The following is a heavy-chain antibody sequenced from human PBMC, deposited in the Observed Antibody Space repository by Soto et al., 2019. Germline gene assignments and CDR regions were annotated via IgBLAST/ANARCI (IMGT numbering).Heavy chain of an antibody. D-gene: IGHD3-22*01. V-gene: IGHV3-30*18. J-gene: IGHJ4*02. Sequence: GSLRLSCAASGFTFSRYDLHWVPQVPGKGLEWVAVISYDGLSQEYADSVKGRFTISRDKPNNTLTLQMSTLRGDDTAVYYCAKPKGGDSSPYFDSWGQGTLVTVSS. CDR3: AKPKGGDSSPYFDS. CDR1: GFTFSRYD. CDR2: ISYDGLSQ.